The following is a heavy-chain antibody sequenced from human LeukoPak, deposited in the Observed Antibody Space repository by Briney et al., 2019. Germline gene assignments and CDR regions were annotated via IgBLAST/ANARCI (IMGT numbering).Heavy chain of an antibody. Sequence: ASVKVSCKASGYTFTSYYMHWVRQAPGQGLEWMGIINPSGGSTSYAQKFQGRVTMTRDTSTSTVYMELSSLRSEDTAVCYCATAVWLRSYYYGMDVWGQGTTVTVSS. CDR2: INPSGGST. D-gene: IGHD5-18*01. V-gene: IGHV1-46*01. J-gene: IGHJ6*02. CDR1: GYTFTSYY. CDR3: ATAVWLRSYYYGMDV.